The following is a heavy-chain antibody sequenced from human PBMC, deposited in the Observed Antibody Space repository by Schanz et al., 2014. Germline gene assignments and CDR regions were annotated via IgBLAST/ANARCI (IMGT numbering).Heavy chain of an antibody. CDR3: AKGRMTATNFFDS. Sequence: QVQLVESGGTLVKPGGSLRLSCVVSGFTFSDYYMSWIRQAPGKGLEWVSYISSSSIYTNYADSVKGRFTISRDNAKNALYLQMNSLRAEDTAVYYCAKGRMTATNFFDSWGQGTLVTVSS. CDR1: GFTFSDYY. V-gene: IGHV3-11*06. D-gene: IGHD1-7*01. CDR2: ISSSSIYT. J-gene: IGHJ4*02.